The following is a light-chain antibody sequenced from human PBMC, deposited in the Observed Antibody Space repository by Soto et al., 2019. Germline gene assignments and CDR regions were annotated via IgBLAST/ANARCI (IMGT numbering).Light chain of an antibody. J-gene: IGKJ5*01. CDR1: QSVSRY. CDR2: DAS. V-gene: IGKV3-11*01. Sequence: EVVLTQSPATLSLSPGERATLSCRASQSVSRYLARYQQKPGQAPRLLIFDASNRATGIPARFIASGSGTDFTLPISSLESEDSAVYYCQQRNDWPITFGQGTRLDIK. CDR3: QQRNDWPIT.